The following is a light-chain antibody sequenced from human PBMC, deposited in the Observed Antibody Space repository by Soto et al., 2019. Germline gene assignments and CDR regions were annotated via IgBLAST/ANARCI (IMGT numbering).Light chain of an antibody. CDR3: QSYDSTLSGSRV. Sequence: QSVLTQPPSASGTPGQRVTISCSGSSSNIGSNSVYWYQQLPGTAPKLLIYAHTNRPSGVPDRFSASTSGTSASLAITGLQAEDEADYYCQSYDSTLSGSRVFGGGTKVTVL. CDR1: SSNIGSNS. J-gene: IGLJ3*02. V-gene: IGLV1-40*01. CDR2: AHT.